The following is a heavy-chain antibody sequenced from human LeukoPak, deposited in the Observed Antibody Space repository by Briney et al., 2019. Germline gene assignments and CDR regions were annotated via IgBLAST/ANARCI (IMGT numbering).Heavy chain of an antibody. V-gene: IGHV3-48*04. Sequence: GGSLRLSCAASGFTFSSYSMNWVRQAPGKGLEWVSYISSSSSTIYYADSVKGRFTISRDNAKNSLYLQMNSLRAEDTAVYYCARVRADYGDYPRDAFDIWGQGTMVTVSS. J-gene: IGHJ3*02. CDR2: ISSSSSTI. CDR1: GFTFSSYS. D-gene: IGHD4-17*01. CDR3: ARVRADYGDYPRDAFDI.